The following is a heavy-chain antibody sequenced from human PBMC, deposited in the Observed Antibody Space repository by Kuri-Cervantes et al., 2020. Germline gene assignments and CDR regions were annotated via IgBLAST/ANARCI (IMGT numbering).Heavy chain of an antibody. J-gene: IGHJ3*02. CDR3: AKVEGRWLQPGAFGI. V-gene: IGHV3-9*01. Sequence: SLKISCAASGFTFDDYAMHWVRQAPGKGLEWVSGISWNSGSIGYADSVKGRFTISRGNAKNSLYLQMNSLRAEDTALYYCAKVEGRWLQPGAFGIWGQGTMVTVSS. CDR1: GFTFDDYA. D-gene: IGHD5-24*01. CDR2: ISWNSGSI.